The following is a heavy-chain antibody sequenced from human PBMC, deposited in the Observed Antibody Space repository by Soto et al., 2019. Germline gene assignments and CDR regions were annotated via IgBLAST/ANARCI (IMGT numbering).Heavy chain of an antibody. Sequence: QPGGSLRLSFAASGFTFSSYSMNWVRQAPGKGLEWVSYISSSSSTIYYADSVKGRFTISRDNAKNSLYLQMNSLRAEDTAVYYCARDAYDSSGYYRNFDYWGQGTLVTVSS. CDR2: ISSSSSTI. CDR3: ARDAYDSSGYYRNFDY. D-gene: IGHD3-22*01. CDR1: GFTFSSYS. J-gene: IGHJ4*02. V-gene: IGHV3-48*01.